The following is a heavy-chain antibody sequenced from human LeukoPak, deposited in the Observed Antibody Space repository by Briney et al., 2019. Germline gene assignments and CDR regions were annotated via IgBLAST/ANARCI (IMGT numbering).Heavy chain of an antibody. CDR3: ARGQRGLKHLYSDWFDP. CDR1: GGTFSSYT. CDR2: IIPILGIA. D-gene: IGHD2-15*01. V-gene: IGHV1-69*02. Sequence: ASVKVSCKASGGTFSSYTISWVRQAPGQGLEWMGRIIPILGIANYAQKFQGRVTITADKSTSTAYMELSSLRSEDTAVYYCARGQRGLKHLYSDWFDPWGQGTLVTVSS. J-gene: IGHJ5*02.